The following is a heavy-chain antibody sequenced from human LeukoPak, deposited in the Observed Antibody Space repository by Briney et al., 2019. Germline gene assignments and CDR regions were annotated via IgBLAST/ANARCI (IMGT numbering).Heavy chain of an antibody. Sequence: SETLSLTCTIFGGSISGYYWSWIRQPPGKGPEWIGYIYYNGNTNYNPSLRSRDTISVDTSKNQFSLKLSSVTAADTAVYYCARYCYDNNCHAKALDYWGQGTLVTVSP. D-gene: IGHD3-10*01. V-gene: IGHV4-59*08. J-gene: IGHJ4*02. CDR3: ARYCYDNNCHAKALDY. CDR1: GGSISGYY. CDR2: IYYNGNT.